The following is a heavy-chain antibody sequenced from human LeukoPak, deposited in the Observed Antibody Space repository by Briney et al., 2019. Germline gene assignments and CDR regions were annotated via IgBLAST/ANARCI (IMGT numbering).Heavy chain of an antibody. D-gene: IGHD3-22*01. CDR1: GYSFTSYW. CDR2: IYPGDSDT. J-gene: IGHJ4*02. CDR3: ARHPDDSSGYYSPAFDY. V-gene: IGHV5-51*01. Sequence: GESLKISCKGSGYSFTSYWIGWVRQMPGKGLEWMGIIYPGDSDTRYSPSFQGQVTISADKSISTAYLQWSSLKASDTAMYYCARHPDDSSGYYSPAFDYWGQGTLVTVSS.